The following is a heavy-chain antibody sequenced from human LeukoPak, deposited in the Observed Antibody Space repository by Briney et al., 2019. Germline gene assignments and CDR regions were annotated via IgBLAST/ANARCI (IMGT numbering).Heavy chain of an antibody. D-gene: IGHD1-14*01. V-gene: IGHV3-53*01. CDR1: GFTVITND. CDR3: ARGVEPLAANTLAY. CDR2: LYSDGNT. J-gene: IGHJ4*02. Sequence: PGGSLRLSCAAPGFTVITNDMTWVRQAPRKGLEWVSLLYSDGNTKYADSVQGRFTISRDNSKNTLYLEMNSLSPDDTAVYYCARGVEPLAANTLAYWGQGTLVTVSS.